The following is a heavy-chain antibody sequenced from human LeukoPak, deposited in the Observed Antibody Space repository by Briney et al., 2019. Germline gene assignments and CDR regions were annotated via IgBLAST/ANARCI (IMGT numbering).Heavy chain of an antibody. Sequence: SETLSLTCTVSDGSISSSNYYWAWIRQPPGKGLEWIANIFYTGSTYYNPSLKSRVTISIDTSKNQFSLRLNSVTATDTAVYYCARQRYSSSWYLFDYFDYWGQGTLVTVSS. CDR2: IFYTGST. V-gene: IGHV4-39*01. CDR3: ARQRYSSSWYLFDYFDY. D-gene: IGHD6-13*01. CDR1: DGSISSSNYY. J-gene: IGHJ4*02.